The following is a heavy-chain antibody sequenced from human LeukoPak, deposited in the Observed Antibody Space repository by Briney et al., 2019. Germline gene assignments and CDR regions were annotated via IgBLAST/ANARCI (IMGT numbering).Heavy chain of an antibody. J-gene: IGHJ4*02. Sequence: GGSLRLSCAVSGFTFSSYGMHWVRQAPGKGLEWVAVISYDGSNKYYADSVKGRFTISRDNSKNTLYLQMNSLRAEDTAVYYCAKEEGDWGQGTLVTVSS. CDR3: AKEEGD. CDR2: ISYDGSNK. V-gene: IGHV3-30*18. D-gene: IGHD3-16*01. CDR1: GFTFSSYG.